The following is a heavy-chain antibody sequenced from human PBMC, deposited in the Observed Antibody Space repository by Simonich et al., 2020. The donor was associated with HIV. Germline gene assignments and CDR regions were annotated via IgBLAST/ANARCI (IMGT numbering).Heavy chain of an antibody. V-gene: IGHV3-15*01. D-gene: IGHD1-26*01. CDR3: TLHTTFDY. Sequence: EVQLVESGGGLVKPGGSLILSCSASGFTFSNAWMTWVRQAPGKGLEWVGRIKSKTAGVTTDYAAPVKGRFTISRDDSKNTLYLQMNSLKTEDTAVYYCTLHTTFDYWGQGTLVTVSS. J-gene: IGHJ4*02. CDR2: IKSKTAGVTT. CDR1: GFTFSNAW.